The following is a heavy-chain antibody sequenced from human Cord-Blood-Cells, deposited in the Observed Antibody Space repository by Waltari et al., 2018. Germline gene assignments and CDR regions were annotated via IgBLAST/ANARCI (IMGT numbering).Heavy chain of an antibody. CDR2: MNPNSGNT. CDR3: ATTLTGLRDAFDI. CDR1: GYTFTTYA. J-gene: IGHJ3*02. Sequence: QVQLVQSGAEVKKTGASVKVSCKASGYTFTTYAINWVRQATGQGLEWMGWMNPNSGNTGYAQKFQGRVTMTRNTSIRTAYMELSSLRSEDTAVYYCATTLTGLRDAFDIWGQGTMVTVSS. V-gene: IGHV1-8*01. D-gene: IGHD7-27*01.